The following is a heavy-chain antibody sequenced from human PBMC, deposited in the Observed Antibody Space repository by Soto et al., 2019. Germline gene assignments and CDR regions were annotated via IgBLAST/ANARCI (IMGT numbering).Heavy chain of an antibody. CDR1: GGSSSGCY. V-gene: IGHV4-34*01. Sequence: SETLSLTCAVYGGSSSGCYWTWIRQSPGKGLEWIGEISSGSTNYNPSLKSRVTIPADTSKNQFSLKLRSVTAADTAVYYCARGPYSRGVGATNPSHWGQGTLVTVSS. CDR2: ISSGST. J-gene: IGHJ4*02. CDR3: ARGPYSRGVGATNPSH. D-gene: IGHD1-26*01.